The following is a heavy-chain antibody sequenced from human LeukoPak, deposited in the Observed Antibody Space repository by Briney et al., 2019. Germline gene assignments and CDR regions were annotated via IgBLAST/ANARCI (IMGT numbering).Heavy chain of an antibody. J-gene: IGHJ5*02. V-gene: IGHV5-51*01. CDR1: GYSFTSYW. Sequence: GESLKISCKVSGYSFTSYWVAWVRQMPGKGLEWMGIISPYASDTRYSPSFQGQVIISADKSISTAYLQLSSLKASDTGIYYCARHNPYDSSSSWFDPWGQGTLVTVSS. CDR3: ARHNPYDSSSSWFDP. CDR2: ISPYASDT. D-gene: IGHD6-6*01.